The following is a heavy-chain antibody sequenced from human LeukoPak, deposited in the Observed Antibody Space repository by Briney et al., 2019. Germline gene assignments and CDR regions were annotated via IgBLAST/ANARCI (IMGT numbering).Heavy chain of an antibody. V-gene: IGHV3-21*01. J-gene: IGHJ4*02. CDR3: ARGGHSGSYSYY. CDR2: ISSSSSYI. CDR1: GFTFSSYS. D-gene: IGHD1-26*01. Sequence: GGSLRLSCAASGFTFSSYSMNWVRQAPGKGLEWVSSISSSSSYIYYADSVKGRFTISRDNAKNSLYLQMNSLRAEDTAVYYCARGGHSGSYSYYWGQGTLVTVSS.